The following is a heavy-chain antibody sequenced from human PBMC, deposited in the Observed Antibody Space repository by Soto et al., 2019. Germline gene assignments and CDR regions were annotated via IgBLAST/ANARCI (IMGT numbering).Heavy chain of an antibody. CDR1: GFTFSSYA. CDR2: ISGSGGST. Sequence: PGGSLRLSCAASGFTFSSYAMSWVRQAPGKGLEWVSAISGSGGSTYYADPVKGRFTISRDNSKNTLYLQMNSLRAEDTAVYYCAKDEGSGWYFDSWGQGTLVTVSS. J-gene: IGHJ4*02. V-gene: IGHV3-23*01. D-gene: IGHD6-19*01. CDR3: AKDEGSGWYFDS.